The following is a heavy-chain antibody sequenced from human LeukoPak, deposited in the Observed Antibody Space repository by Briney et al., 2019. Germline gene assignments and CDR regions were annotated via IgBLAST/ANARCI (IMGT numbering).Heavy chain of an antibody. CDR2: IIPILGIA. Sequence: GASVKVSCKASGGTFSSYAISWVRQAPGQGLEWMGRIIPILGIANYAQKFQGRVTITADKSTSTAYMELSSLRSEDTAVYYCARDQYYYDSEGTNWFDPWGQGTLVTVSS. CDR1: GGTFSSYA. J-gene: IGHJ5*02. CDR3: ARDQYYYDSEGTNWFDP. D-gene: IGHD3-22*01. V-gene: IGHV1-69*04.